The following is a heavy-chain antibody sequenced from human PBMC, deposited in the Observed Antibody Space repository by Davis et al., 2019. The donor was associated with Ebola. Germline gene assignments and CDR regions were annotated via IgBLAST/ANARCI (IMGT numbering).Heavy chain of an antibody. V-gene: IGHV1-24*01. J-gene: IGHJ6*02. CDR3: ATSGMSRYYYYGMDV. D-gene: IGHD1-14*01. CDR2: FDPEDGET. Sequence: ASVKVSCKVSGYTLTELSMHWVRQAPGKGLEWMGGFDPEDGETIYAQKFQGRVTMTEDTSTDKAYMELSSLRSEDTAVYYCATSGMSRYYYYGMDVWGQGTTVTVSS. CDR1: GYTLTELS.